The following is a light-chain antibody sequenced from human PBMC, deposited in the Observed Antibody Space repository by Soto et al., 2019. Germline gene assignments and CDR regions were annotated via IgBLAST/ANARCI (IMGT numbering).Light chain of an antibody. CDR2: RAS. CDR3: QRYDTYSVT. CDR1: QSIDTW. J-gene: IGKJ3*01. V-gene: IGKV1-5*03. Sequence: DIQMTQSPSTLSASVGDRVTITCRASQSIDTWLAWYQLKPGKAPKLLIYRASSLESGVPSRFSGSGSGTEFTLTISSLQPDYFPTYYCQRYDTYSVTFGPGTKVDIK.